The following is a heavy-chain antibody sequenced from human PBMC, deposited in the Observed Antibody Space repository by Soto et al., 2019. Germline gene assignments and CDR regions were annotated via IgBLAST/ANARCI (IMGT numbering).Heavy chain of an antibody. V-gene: IGHV3-23*01. Sequence: EVQLLESGGGLVQPGGSLRLSCAASGFTFSSYAMSWVRQTPGKGLEWVSTISPGGTTYYVDSVKGRFTISRDNSKNTLYLQMNSLRAEDTAIYYCAKFKDVSRSGPDYWGQGTLVTVSS. CDR3: AKFKDVSRSGPDY. J-gene: IGHJ4*02. CDR2: ISPGGTT. CDR1: GFTFSSYA.